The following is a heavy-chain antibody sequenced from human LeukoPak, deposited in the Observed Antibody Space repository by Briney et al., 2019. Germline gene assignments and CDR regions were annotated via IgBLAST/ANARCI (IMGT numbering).Heavy chain of an antibody. D-gene: IGHD3-9*01. J-gene: IGHJ3*02. CDR1: GFTLRRNW. CDR2: ISQDGSVT. Sequence: GGSLRLSCAASGFTLRRNWMHWVRQVPGKGLVWVSRISQDGSVTNSADSVQGRFTISRDDAKNTLYLQMNSLRAEDTAVYYCARALTDTRNGLDIWGQGKIVTVSS. CDR3: ARALTDTRNGLDI. V-gene: IGHV3-74*01.